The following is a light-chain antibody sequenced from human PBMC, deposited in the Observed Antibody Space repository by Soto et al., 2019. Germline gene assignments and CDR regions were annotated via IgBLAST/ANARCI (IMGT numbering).Light chain of an antibody. Sequence: QSVLTQPASVSGSPGQSITISCTGTSSDVGHYDYVSWYQQHPGKVPKLIISEVTTRPSGVSDRFSDSKSGNTASLTISRLQAEDEAHYYCSSYTTAYTQVFGGGTKVTVL. J-gene: IGLJ3*02. CDR1: SSDVGHYDY. V-gene: IGLV2-14*01. CDR3: SSYTTAYTQV. CDR2: EVT.